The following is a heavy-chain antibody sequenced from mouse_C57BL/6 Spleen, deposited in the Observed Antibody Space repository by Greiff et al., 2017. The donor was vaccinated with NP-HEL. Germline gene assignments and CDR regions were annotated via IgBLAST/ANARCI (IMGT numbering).Heavy chain of an antibody. J-gene: IGHJ1*03. V-gene: IGHV1-18*01. CDR3: ARRLYSSYWYFDV. Sequence: DVKLQESGPELVKPGASVKITCKASGYTFTDYNMDWVKQSHGKSLEWIGDINPNNGGTIYNQKFKGEATLTVDKSSSTAYMELRSLTSEDTAVYYCARRLYSSYWYFDVGGTGTTVTVSS. CDR1: GYTFTDYN. D-gene: IGHD2-5*01. CDR2: INPNNGGT.